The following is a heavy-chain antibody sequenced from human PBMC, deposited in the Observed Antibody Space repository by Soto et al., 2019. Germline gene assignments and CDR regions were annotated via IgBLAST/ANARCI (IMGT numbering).Heavy chain of an antibody. CDR1: GGSISSSSYY. D-gene: IGHD3-16*02. CDR3: ANDYIWGSYRPAEYFQH. J-gene: IGHJ1*01. V-gene: IGHV4-39*01. CDR2: IYYSGST. Sequence: SETLSLTCTVSGGSISSSSYYWGWIRQPPGKGLEWIGSIYYSGSTYYNPSLKSRVTISVDTSKNQFSLKLSSVTAADTAVYYCANDYIWGSYRPAEYFQHWGQGTLVTVSS.